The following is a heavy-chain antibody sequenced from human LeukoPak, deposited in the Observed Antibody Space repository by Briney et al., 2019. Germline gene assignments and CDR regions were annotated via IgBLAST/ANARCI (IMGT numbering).Heavy chain of an antibody. J-gene: IGHJ4*02. CDR1: GGSFSGYC. Sequence: PSETLSLTCAVYGGSFSGYCWSWIRQPPGKGLEWIGEINHSGSTNYNPSLKSRVTLSIETSKNQFSLGLSSVTAADTAVYYCARGRDYYDSSANFDCWGQGTLVTVSS. CDR2: INHSGST. D-gene: IGHD3-22*01. CDR3: ARGRDYYDSSANFDC. V-gene: IGHV4-34*01.